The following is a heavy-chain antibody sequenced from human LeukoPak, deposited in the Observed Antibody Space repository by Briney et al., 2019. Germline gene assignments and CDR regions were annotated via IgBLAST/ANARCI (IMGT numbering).Heavy chain of an antibody. CDR2: INHSGST. D-gene: IGHD3-10*01. V-gene: IGHV4-34*01. Sequence: SETLSLTCAVYGGSFSGYYWSWIRQPPGKGLEWIGEINHSGSTNYNPSLKSRVTISVDTSKNQFSLRLSSVTAADTAVYYCARGVATFYGSGRDFYYYMDVWGKGTTVTISS. CDR3: ARGVATFYGSGRDFYYYMDV. CDR1: GGSFSGYY. J-gene: IGHJ6*03.